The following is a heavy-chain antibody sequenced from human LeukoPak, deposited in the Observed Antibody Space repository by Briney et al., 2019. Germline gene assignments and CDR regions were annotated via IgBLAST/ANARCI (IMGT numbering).Heavy chain of an antibody. CDR2: IHYDGSNT. D-gene: IGHD4-17*01. J-gene: IGHJ4*02. CDR3: ARDLGTTVTTYLDY. CDR1: GFPFSSYG. Sequence: GGSLRLSCAASGFPFSSYGMHWVRQAPGKGLEWVAFIHYDGSNTYYADSVRGRFTISRDNAKNSLYLQMNSLRAEDTAVYYCARDLGTTVTTYLDYWGQGTLVTVSS. V-gene: IGHV3-30*02.